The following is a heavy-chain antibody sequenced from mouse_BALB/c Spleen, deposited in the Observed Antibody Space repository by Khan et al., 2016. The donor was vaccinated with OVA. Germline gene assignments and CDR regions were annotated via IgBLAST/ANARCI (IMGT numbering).Heavy chain of an antibody. D-gene: IGHD2-2*01. CDR2: ILPGSDST. V-gene: IGHV1-9*01. Sequence: QVQLKESGAELMKPGASVKISCKATGYTFSSSWIEWVKQRPGHGLEWLGDILPGSDSTNFNEKFTGKAPFTAATSSNLAYLQLSSLTSEDSAVYYCARGGYGGFAYWGQGTLVTVSA. J-gene: IGHJ3*01. CDR3: ARGGYGGFAY. CDR1: GYTFSSSW.